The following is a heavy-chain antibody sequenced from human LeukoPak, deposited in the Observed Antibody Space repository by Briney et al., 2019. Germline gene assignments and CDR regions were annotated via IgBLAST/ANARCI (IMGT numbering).Heavy chain of an antibody. Sequence: PVKASCKASGGTFTSHAISWVRQAPGQGLVWMGGIIPIFGTANYAQKFQSRVTITTDASTSTAYMELRSLRSEDTAVYYCAMGWFGELLYWGQGTLVTVSS. D-gene: IGHD3-10*01. J-gene: IGHJ4*02. CDR2: IIPIFGTA. CDR3: AMGWFGELLY. CDR1: GGTFTSHA. V-gene: IGHV1-69*05.